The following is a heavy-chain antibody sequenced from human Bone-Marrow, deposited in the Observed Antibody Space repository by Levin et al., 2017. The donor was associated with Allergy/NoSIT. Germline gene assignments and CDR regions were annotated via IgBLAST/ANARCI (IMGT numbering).Heavy chain of an antibody. Sequence: GGSLRLSCAASGFTFRNYSMNWVRQAPGKGLEWLSYISETTSTIYYADSVKGRFTISRDNAKNSLYLQMNSLRDEDTAVYFCARDPATTVTNDYWGQGTLVTVSS. CDR2: ISETTSTI. CDR1: GFTFRNYS. CDR3: ARDPATTVTNDY. J-gene: IGHJ4*02. D-gene: IGHD4-17*01. V-gene: IGHV3-48*02.